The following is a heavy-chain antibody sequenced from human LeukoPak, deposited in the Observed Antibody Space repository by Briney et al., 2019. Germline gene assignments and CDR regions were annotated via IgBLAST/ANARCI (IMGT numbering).Heavy chain of an antibody. Sequence: GASVKVSCKASGGTFSSYAISWVRQAPGQGLEWMGGIIPIFGTANYAQKFQGRVTITADESTSTAYMELSSLRSEDTAVYYCARINTMVRGVIIYNWFDPWGQGTLVTVSS. CDR1: GGTFSSYA. J-gene: IGHJ5*02. CDR3: ARINTMVRGVIIYNWFDP. V-gene: IGHV1-69*13. CDR2: IIPIFGTA. D-gene: IGHD3-10*01.